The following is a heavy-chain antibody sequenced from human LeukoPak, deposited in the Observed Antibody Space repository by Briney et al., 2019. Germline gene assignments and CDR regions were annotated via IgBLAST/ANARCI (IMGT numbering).Heavy chain of an antibody. Sequence: PSETLSLTCTVSGGSISSYYWSWIRQPPGKGLEWIGYIYYSGSTYYNPSLKSRVTISIDTSKNHFSLKLSSVTAADTAVYYCARVPRYGSGSYYSPNYYFDSWGQGTLVTVSS. J-gene: IGHJ4*02. CDR2: IYYSGST. D-gene: IGHD3-10*01. CDR1: GGSISSYY. CDR3: ARVPRYGSGSYYSPNYYFDS. V-gene: IGHV4-59*12.